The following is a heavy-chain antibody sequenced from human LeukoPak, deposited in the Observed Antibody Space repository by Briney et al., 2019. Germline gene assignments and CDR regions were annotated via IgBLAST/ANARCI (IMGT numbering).Heavy chain of an antibody. CDR1: GGSISSYY. D-gene: IGHD3-22*01. Sequence: KPSETLSLTCTVSGGSISSYYWSWIRQPPGKGLEWIGYIYYSGSTNYNPSLKSRVTISVDTSKNQFSLKLSSVTAADTAVYYCARDRGGYYYDYWGQGTLVTVSS. CDR2: IYYSGST. J-gene: IGHJ4*02. CDR3: ARDRGGYYYDY. V-gene: IGHV4-59*01.